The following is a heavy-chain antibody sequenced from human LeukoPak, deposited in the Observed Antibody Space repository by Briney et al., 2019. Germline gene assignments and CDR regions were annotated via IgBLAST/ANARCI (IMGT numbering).Heavy chain of an antibody. Sequence: GGSLRLSCAASGFTFSSYAMSWVRQAPGKGLEWVSAISGSGGSTYYADPVKGRFTISRDNSKNTLYLQMNSLRAEDTAVYYCAKIRYDSSGYPGAFDIWGQGTMVTVSS. CDR1: GFTFSSYA. D-gene: IGHD3-22*01. V-gene: IGHV3-23*01. J-gene: IGHJ3*02. CDR3: AKIRYDSSGYPGAFDI. CDR2: ISGSGGST.